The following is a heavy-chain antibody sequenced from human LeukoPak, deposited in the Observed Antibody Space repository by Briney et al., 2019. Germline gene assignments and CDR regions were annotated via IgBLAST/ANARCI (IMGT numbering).Heavy chain of an antibody. V-gene: IGHV1-69*04. CDR3: ARDPYSGSHPLDY. CDR1: VGTFSSYA. Sequence: ASVKVSCKASVGTFSSYAISWVRQAPGQGLEWMGRIIPILGIANYAQKFQGRVTITADKSTSTAYMELSSLRSEDTAVYYCARDPYSGSHPLDYWGQGTLVTVSS. J-gene: IGHJ4*02. CDR2: IIPILGIA. D-gene: IGHD1-26*01.